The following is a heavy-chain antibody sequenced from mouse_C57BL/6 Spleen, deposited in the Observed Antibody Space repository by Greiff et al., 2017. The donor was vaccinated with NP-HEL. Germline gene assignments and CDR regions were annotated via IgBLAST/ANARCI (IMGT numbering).Heavy chain of an antibody. CDR2: IDPSDSYT. Sequence: VQLQQPGAELVMPGASVKLSCKASGYTFTSYWMHWVKQRPGQGLEWIGEIDPSDSYTNYNQKFKGKSTLTVDKSSSTAYMQLSSLTSEDSAVYYCATAQATGFAYWGQGTLVTVSA. J-gene: IGHJ3*01. D-gene: IGHD3-2*02. CDR1: GYTFTSYW. CDR3: ATAQATGFAY. V-gene: IGHV1-69*01.